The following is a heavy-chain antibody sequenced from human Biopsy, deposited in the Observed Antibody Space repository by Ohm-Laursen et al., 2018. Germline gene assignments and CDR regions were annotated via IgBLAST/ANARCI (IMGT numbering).Heavy chain of an antibody. V-gene: IGHV4-34*01. CDR3: ARVPLPGIGAAYQGRFLYGMDV. Sequence: TLSLTCAVYGGSFNGYFWSWIRKPPGKGLEWIGDITQSGSTNYSPSLKSRVTISVDTAKKQFPLSLRSVTAADTAVYYCARVPLPGIGAAYQGRFLYGMDVWGQGTTVSVSS. J-gene: IGHJ6*02. CDR1: GGSFNGYF. D-gene: IGHD6-13*01. CDR2: ITQSGST.